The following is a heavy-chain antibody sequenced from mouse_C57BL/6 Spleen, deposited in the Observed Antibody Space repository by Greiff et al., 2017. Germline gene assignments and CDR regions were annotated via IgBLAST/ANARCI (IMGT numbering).Heavy chain of an antibody. V-gene: IGHV1-54*01. Sequence: VQLQQSGAELVRPGTSVKVSCKASGYAFTNYLIEWVKQRPGQGLEWIGVINPGSGGTNYNEKFKGKATLTADKSSSTAYMQLSSLTSEDSAVYFCARSDYYGRRYFDYWGQGTTLTVSS. CDR3: ARSDYYGRRYFDY. CDR1: GYAFTNYL. J-gene: IGHJ2*01. D-gene: IGHD1-2*01. CDR2: INPGSGGT.